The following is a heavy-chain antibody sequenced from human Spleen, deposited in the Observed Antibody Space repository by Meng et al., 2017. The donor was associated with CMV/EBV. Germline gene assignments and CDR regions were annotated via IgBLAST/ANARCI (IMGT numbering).Heavy chain of an antibody. V-gene: IGHV3-74*01. CDR2: INSDGSDT. J-gene: IGHJ6*02. Sequence: GESLKISCAASGFTVSTYWMHWVRQSPGKGPVWVSRINSDGSDTRHADSVKGRFTISRDDAKNTLYLQMNSLRVEDTAVYYCARDFWSGGYYYYYAMDVWGQGTTVTVSS. CDR1: GFTVSTYW. CDR3: ARDFWSGGYYYYYAMDV. D-gene: IGHD3-3*01.